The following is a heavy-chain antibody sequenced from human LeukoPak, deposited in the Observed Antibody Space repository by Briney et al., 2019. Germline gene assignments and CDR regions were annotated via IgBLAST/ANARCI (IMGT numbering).Heavy chain of an antibody. CDR1: GGSISSYY. D-gene: IGHD3-3*01. Sequence: PSETLSLTCTVSGGSISSYYWSWIRQPPGKGLEWIGYIYYSGSTNYNPSLKSRVTISVDTSKNQFSLKLSSVTAADTAVYYCARVIRFLEWSDYSYYGMDVWGQGTTVTVSS. V-gene: IGHV4-59*01. J-gene: IGHJ6*02. CDR2: IYYSGST. CDR3: ARVIRFLEWSDYSYYGMDV.